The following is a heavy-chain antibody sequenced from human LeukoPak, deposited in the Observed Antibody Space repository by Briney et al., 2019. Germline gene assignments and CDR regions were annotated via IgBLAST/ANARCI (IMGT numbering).Heavy chain of an antibody. CDR3: ARALDIVVVPAAIIWFDP. CDR2: IYHSGST. CDR1: GYSISSGYY. J-gene: IGHJ5*02. D-gene: IGHD2-2*03. V-gene: IGHV4-38-2*02. Sequence: SETLSLTCTVSGYSISSGYYWGWIRQPPGKGLEWIGSIYHSGSTYYNPSLKSRVTISVDTSRNQFSLKLSSVAAADTAVYYCARALDIVVVPAAIIWFDPWGQGTLVTVSS.